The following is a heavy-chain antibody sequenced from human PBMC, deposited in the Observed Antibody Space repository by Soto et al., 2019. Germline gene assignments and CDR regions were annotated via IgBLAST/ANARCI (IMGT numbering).Heavy chain of an antibody. CDR2: ISSSSSYI. V-gene: IGHV3-21*01. J-gene: IGHJ6*02. CDR1: GFTFSSYS. Sequence: SLRLSCAASGFTFSSYSMNWVRQAPGKGLEWVSSISSSSSYIYYADPVKGRFTISRDNAKNSLYLQMNSLRAEDTAVYYCARVSEFPAAGWDYYYYGMDVWGQGTTVTVS. CDR3: ARVSEFPAAGWDYYYYGMDV. D-gene: IGHD6-13*01.